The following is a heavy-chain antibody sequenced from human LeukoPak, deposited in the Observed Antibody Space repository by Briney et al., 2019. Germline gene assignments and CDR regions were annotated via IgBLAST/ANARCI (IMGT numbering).Heavy chain of an antibody. V-gene: IGHV4-38-2*02. CDR3: ARAGRGCSSTSCPLTLLNGMDV. CDR2: IYHSGLT. D-gene: IGHD2-2*01. J-gene: IGHJ6*04. Sequence: SETLSLTCTVSGGSISGYYWSWIRQPPGKGLEWIGSIYHSGLTYYNPSLKSRVTISVDTSKNQFSLKLSSVTAADTAVYYCARAGRGCSSTSCPLTLLNGMDVWGKGTTVTVSS. CDR1: GGSISGYY.